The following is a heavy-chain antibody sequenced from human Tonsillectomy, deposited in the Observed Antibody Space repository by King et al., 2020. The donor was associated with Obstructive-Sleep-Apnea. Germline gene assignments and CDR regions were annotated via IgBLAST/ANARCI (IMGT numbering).Heavy chain of an antibody. CDR3: AREGITLAGSVDH. V-gene: IGHV3-30*03. CDR1: GFTFNDYT. CDR2: ISDDGRDK. D-gene: IGHD6-19*01. J-gene: IGHJ4*02. Sequence: VQLVESGGGVVQPGRSLRLSCAASGFTFNDYTMHWVRQAPGKGLEGVAVISDDGRDKNYADSVAGRFSISRDKSRNTLHLQMHGLTVEDTAVYYCAREGITLAGSVDHWGQGTLVTVSS.